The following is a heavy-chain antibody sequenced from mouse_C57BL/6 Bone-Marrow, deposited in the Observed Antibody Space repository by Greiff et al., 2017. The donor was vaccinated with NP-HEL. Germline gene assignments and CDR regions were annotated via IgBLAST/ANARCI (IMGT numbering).Heavy chain of an antibody. D-gene: IGHD1-1*01. CDR3: ARSKASTVGDPYFDY. CDR2: IDTNSGGT. V-gene: IGHV1-72*01. J-gene: IGHJ2*01. Sequence: VQLQQPGAELVKPGASVKLSCKASGYTFTSYWMHWVKQRPGRGLEWIGRIDTNSGGTKYNEKFKSKATLTVDKPSSTAYMQLSSLTSEDSAVYYCARSKASTVGDPYFDYWGQGTTLTVSS. CDR1: GYTFTSYW.